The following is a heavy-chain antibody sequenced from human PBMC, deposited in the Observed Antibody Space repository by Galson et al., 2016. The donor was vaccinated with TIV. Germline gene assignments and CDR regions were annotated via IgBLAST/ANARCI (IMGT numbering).Heavy chain of an antibody. V-gene: IGHV3-53*01. D-gene: IGHD2-8*01. Sequence: SLRLSCAASGFTFSSYDIHWVRQAPGKGLEWVAIIYSGGKTFYADSVKGRFTISRDNSKNTVYLQMNSLRVEDTAVYYCARDRHCTNGVCYGLWGQGTLVTVSS. CDR3: ARDRHCTNGVCYGL. J-gene: IGHJ4*02. CDR1: GFTFSSYD. CDR2: IYSGGKT.